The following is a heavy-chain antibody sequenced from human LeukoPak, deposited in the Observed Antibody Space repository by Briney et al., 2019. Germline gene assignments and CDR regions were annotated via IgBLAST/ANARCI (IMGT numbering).Heavy chain of an antibody. Sequence: SVKVSCQASGGTFIIYAIRSLPQAPGQGLEWMGGIIPIFGTANYAQKFQGRVTITADESTSTAYMELSSLRSEDTAVYYCARGFGLRLGELFPSSASYGMDVCGQGTTVTVSS. D-gene: IGHD3-10*01. V-gene: IGHV1-69*13. J-gene: IGHJ6*02. CDR2: IIPIFGTA. CDR3: ARGFGLRLGELFPSSASYGMDV. CDR1: GGTFIIYA.